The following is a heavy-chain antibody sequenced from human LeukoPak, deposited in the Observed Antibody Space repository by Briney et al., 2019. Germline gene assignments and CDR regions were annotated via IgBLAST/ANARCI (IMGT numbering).Heavy chain of an antibody. CDR3: ARDNNALYYYYMDV. D-gene: IGHD2-2*01. J-gene: IGHJ6*03. CDR2: IYTSGST. Sequence: PSETLSLTCTVSGGSISSGSYYWSWIRQPAGKGLEWIGRIYTSGSTNYNPSLKSRVTISVDTSKNQFSLKLSSVTAADTAVYYCARDNNALYYYYMDVWGKGTTVTVSS. CDR1: GGSISSGSYY. V-gene: IGHV4-61*02.